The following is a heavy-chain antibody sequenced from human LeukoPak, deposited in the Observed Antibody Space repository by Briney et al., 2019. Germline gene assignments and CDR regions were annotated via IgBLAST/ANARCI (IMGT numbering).Heavy chain of an antibody. CDR2: IAYDGSNK. D-gene: IGHD6-6*01. CDR1: GFTFSSYA. Sequence: GGSLRLSCAASGFTFSSYALHWVRQAPGKGLEWVATIAYDGSNKKYADSVKGRITISRDTSKNTLYLQMNSLRAEDTAVYYCAKDLYSSSSRPNYYYYYYMDVWGKGTTVTVSS. V-gene: IGHV3-30*04. J-gene: IGHJ6*03. CDR3: AKDLYSSSSRPNYYYYYYMDV.